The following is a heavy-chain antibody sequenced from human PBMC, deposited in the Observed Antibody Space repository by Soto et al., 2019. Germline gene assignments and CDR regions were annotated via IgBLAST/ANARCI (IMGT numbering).Heavy chain of an antibody. J-gene: IGHJ4*02. CDR2: INAGNGNT. Sequence: QVQLVQSGAEVKKPGASVKVSCKASGYTFTSYAMHWVRQAPGQRLEWMGWINAGNGNTKYSQKFQGRVTITRDTSASTAYLELSSLRSEDTAVYYCARGEGTTTVTTRSFDYWGEGTLVTVSS. V-gene: IGHV1-3*01. CDR1: GYTFTSYA. CDR3: ARGEGTTTVTTRSFDY. D-gene: IGHD4-17*01.